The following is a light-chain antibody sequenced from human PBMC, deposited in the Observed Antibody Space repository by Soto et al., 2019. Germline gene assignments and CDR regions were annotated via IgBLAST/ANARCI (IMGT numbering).Light chain of an antibody. J-gene: IGKJ4*01. CDR3: QYYGSPVT. CDR2: GGS. Sequence: EIVLTQSPGTLSLSPGERAALSCRASQSFSSGYLAWYQQRPGQAPRLLIYGGSRRATAIPDRFSGSGSGTDFTLSISRLEPEDFALYYCQYYGSPVTFGGGTKVDIK. CDR1: QSFSSGY. V-gene: IGKV3-20*01.